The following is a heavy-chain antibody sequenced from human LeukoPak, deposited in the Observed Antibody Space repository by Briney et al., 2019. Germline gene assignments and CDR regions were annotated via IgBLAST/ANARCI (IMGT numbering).Heavy chain of an antibody. J-gene: IGHJ4*02. CDR1: GFTFSSYS. CDR3: AREIYDSSGYSGSVEYYFDY. V-gene: IGHV3-21*01. Sequence: PGGSLRLSCAASGFTFSSYSMNWVRQAPGKGLEWVSSISSSSSYIYYADSVKGRFTISRDNAKNSLYLQMNSLRAEDTAVYYCAREIYDSSGYSGSVEYYFDYWGQGTLVTVSS. CDR2: ISSSSSYI. D-gene: IGHD3-22*01.